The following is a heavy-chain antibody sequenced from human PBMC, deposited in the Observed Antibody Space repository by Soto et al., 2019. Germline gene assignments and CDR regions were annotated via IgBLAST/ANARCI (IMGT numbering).Heavy chain of an antibody. CDR3: AHRGRYCTNGVCYYYYGMDV. D-gene: IGHD2-8*01. Sequence: QITLKESGPTLVNPTQTLTLTCTFSGFSLSTSGVGVGWIRQPPGKALEWLALIYWNDDKRYSPSLKSRLTITKDTAKNQVVLTMTNMDPVDTATYYCAHRGRYCTNGVCYYYYGMDVWGQGTTVTVSS. CDR1: GFSLSTSGVG. V-gene: IGHV2-5*01. CDR2: IYWNDDK. J-gene: IGHJ6*02.